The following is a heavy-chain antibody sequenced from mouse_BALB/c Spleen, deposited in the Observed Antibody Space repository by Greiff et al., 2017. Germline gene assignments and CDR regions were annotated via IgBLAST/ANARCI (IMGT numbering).Heavy chain of an antibody. CDR2: ISDGGSYT. V-gene: IGHV5-4*02. J-gene: IGHJ4*01. D-gene: IGHD2-4*01. CDR3: ARDGFYDSPYYYAMDY. Sequence: EVKLVESGGGLVKPGGSLKLSCAASGFTFSDYYMYWVRQTPEKRLEWVATISDGGSYTYYPDSVKGRFTISRDNAKNNLYLQMSSLKSEDTAMYYCARDGFYDSPYYYAMDYWGQGTSVTVSS. CDR1: GFTFSDYY.